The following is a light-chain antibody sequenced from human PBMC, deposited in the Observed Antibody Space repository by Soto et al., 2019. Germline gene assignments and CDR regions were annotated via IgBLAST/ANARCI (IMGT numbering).Light chain of an antibody. J-gene: IGLJ1*01. CDR2: SNN. V-gene: IGLV1-44*01. CDR3: AAWDDSLNGYYV. Sequence: QSVLTQPPSASGTPGQRVTISCSGSSANIGSNTVSWYQQLPGTAPKLLIYSNNQRPSGVPDRFSGSKSGTSASLAISGLQSEDEADYYCAAWDDSLNGYYVFXTGTKVTVL. CDR1: SANIGSNT.